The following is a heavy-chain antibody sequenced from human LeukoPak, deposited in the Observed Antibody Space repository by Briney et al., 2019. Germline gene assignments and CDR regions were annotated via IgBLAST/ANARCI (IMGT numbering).Heavy chain of an antibody. J-gene: IGHJ4*02. CDR3: ARDGGGSYAGYFDS. D-gene: IGHD1-26*01. CDR2: INHSGST. Sequence: SETLSLTCAVYGGSFSGYYWSWIRQPPGKGLEWIGEINHSGSTNYNPSLKSRVTISVDTSKNQFSLKLSSVTTADTAVYYCARDGGGSYAGYFDSWGQGTLVTVSS. V-gene: IGHV4-34*01. CDR1: GGSFSGYY.